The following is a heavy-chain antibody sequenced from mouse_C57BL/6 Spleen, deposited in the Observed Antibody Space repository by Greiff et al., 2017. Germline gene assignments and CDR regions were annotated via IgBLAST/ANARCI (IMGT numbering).Heavy chain of an antibody. CDR2: FYPGSGSI. D-gene: IGHD2-2*01. CDR3: ARHEESFYGYDTNYFDY. Sequence: QVQLKESGAELVKPGASVKLSCKASGYTFTEYTIHWVKQRSGQGLEWIGWFYPGSGSIKYNEKFKDKATLTTDKSSSTVYMELSRLTSEDSAVYFCARHEESFYGYDTNYFDYWGQGTTLTVSS. CDR1: GYTFTEYT. J-gene: IGHJ2*01. V-gene: IGHV1-62-2*01.